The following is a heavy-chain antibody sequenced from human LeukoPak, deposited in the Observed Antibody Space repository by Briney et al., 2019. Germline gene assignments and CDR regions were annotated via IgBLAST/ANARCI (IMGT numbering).Heavy chain of an antibody. D-gene: IGHD1-1*01. CDR3: AKDINWNDGFDY. CDR2: ISGSGGST. V-gene: IGHV3-23*01. Sequence: GGSLRLSCAASGFTFSSYAMSWVRQAPGKGLEWVSAISGSGGSTYYADSVKGRFTISRDNSKNTLYLQMNSLRVEDTAVYYCAKDINWNDGFDYWGQGTLVTVSS. CDR1: GFTFSSYA. J-gene: IGHJ4*02.